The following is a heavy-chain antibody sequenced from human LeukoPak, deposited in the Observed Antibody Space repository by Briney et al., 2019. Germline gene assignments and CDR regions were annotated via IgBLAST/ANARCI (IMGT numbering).Heavy chain of an antibody. D-gene: IGHD6-13*01. V-gene: IGHV3-73*01. J-gene: IGHJ4*02. CDR3: ARVLIKQLVFFDY. Sequence: GGSLRLSCAASGFTFSGSAMHWVRQASGKGLEWVGRIRSKANSYATAYAASVKGRFTISRDDSKNTAYLQMNSLRAEDTAVYYCARVLIKQLVFFDYWGQGTLVTVSS. CDR1: GFTFSGSA. CDR2: IRSKANSYAT.